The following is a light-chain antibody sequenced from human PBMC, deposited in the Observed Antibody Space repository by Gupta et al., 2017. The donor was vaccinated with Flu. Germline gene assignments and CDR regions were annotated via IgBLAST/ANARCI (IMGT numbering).Light chain of an antibody. J-gene: IGKJ1*01. CDR1: QGLVYSDGNTY. CDR2: LVS. CDR3: RQGAHWPWT. V-gene: IGKV2-30*01. Sequence: DVVMTQSPLFLAVTLGQPASISCRSSQGLVYSDGNTYLHWFQQRPGQSPRRLIHLVSSRDSGVPDRFSGSGSGTYFTLIISWVEAEDVGVYYCRQGAHWPWTFGQGTKVEI.